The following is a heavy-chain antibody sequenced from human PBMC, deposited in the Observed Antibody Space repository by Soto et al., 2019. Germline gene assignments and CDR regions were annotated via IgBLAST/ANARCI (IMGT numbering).Heavy chain of an antibody. D-gene: IGHD4-17*01. CDR2: IYSGGST. CDR1: GFTVSSNY. J-gene: IGHJ4*02. V-gene: IGHV3-66*01. CDR3: ARVVGTVIDY. Sequence: ESGGGLVQPGGSLRLSCAASGFTVSSNYMSWVRQAPGKGLEWVSVIYSGGSTYYADSVKGRFTISRDNSKNTLNLQVNSQRAEYTAVYYCARVVGTVIDYWGQGTLVTVSS.